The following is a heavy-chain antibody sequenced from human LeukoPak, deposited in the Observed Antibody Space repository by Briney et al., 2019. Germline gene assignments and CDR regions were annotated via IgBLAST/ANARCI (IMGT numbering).Heavy chain of an antibody. Sequence: GGSLRLSCAASGFTFSDYYMSWIRQAPGKGLEWVSYISSSGSTIFYADSVKGRFTVSRDTSKNTLFLDMNNVTVEDTAVYYCGAGNPDYWGRGTLVTVYS. CDR2: ISSSGSTI. J-gene: IGHJ4*02. CDR3: GAGNPDY. V-gene: IGHV3-11*04. CDR1: GFTFSDYY. D-gene: IGHD1-14*01.